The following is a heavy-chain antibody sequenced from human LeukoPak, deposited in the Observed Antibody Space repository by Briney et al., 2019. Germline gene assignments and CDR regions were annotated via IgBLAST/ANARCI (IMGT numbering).Heavy chain of an antibody. V-gene: IGHV3-21*01. D-gene: IGHD5-24*01. Sequence: GGSLRLSCAASGFTFSSYSMNWVRQAPGKGLEWVSSISSSSSYIYYADSVKGRFTISRDNAKNSLYLQKNSLRAEDTAVYYCARFRGRAFDIWGQGTMVTVSS. CDR3: ARFRGRAFDI. CDR2: ISSSSSYI. J-gene: IGHJ3*02. CDR1: GFTFSSYS.